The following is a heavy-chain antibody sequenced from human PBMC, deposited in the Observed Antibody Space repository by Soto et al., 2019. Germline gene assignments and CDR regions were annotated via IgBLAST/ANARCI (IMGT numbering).Heavy chain of an antibody. Sequence: VQLVESGGGLVKPGESLRLSCATSGFTFSDAWMNWVRQAPGKGLEWVGLIKSKTDGGTIDYTAHVKGRFTISRDDSRNTLYLHMNSLKTEDTAVYYCTTAHPRGPDYWGQGTLVTVSS. CDR2: IKSKTDGGTI. CDR3: TTAHPRGPDY. J-gene: IGHJ4*02. V-gene: IGHV3-15*01. D-gene: IGHD5-12*01. CDR1: GFTFSDAW.